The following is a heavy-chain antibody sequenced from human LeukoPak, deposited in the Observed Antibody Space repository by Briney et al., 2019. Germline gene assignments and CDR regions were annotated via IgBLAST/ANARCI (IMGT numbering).Heavy chain of an antibody. V-gene: IGHV1-2*02. CDR3: ARVRGRGGGKGAVDF. Sequence: ASVKVSCKASGYIFTGYDLHWVRQAPGQRLEWMAWMDPSSGDTNYAQKFRGRVTVTRDTSVTTAFMELKRLSTDDTAVYYCARVRGRGGGKGAVDFWGQGTLVTVSS. CDR1: GYIFTGYD. J-gene: IGHJ4*02. D-gene: IGHD2-15*01. CDR2: MDPSSGDT.